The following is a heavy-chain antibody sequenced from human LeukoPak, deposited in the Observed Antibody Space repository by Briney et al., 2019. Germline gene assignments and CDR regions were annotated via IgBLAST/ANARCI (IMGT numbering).Heavy chain of an antibody. CDR1: GFTFSRYA. V-gene: IGHV3-30*14. Sequence: GESLKISCAASGFTFSRYAMHWVRQAPGKGLEWVAVISHDGSNKPYADSVKGRFTISRDNSKNTLYLQMNSLRAEDTAVYYCARSDSSRWHVFDYWGQGTLVTVSS. CDR3: ARSDSSRWHVFDY. CDR2: ISHDGSNK. D-gene: IGHD6-13*01. J-gene: IGHJ4*02.